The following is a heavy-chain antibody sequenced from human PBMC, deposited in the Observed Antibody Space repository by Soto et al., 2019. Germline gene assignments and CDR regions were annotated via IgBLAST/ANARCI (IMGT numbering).Heavy chain of an antibody. V-gene: IGHV5-51*01. D-gene: IGHD2-15*01. CDR3: GKVLVGATGHTDSDS. CDR1: GYTFTNYY. J-gene: IGHJ4*02. CDR2: IFPGDSDI. Sequence: GESLKISCRGSGYTFTNYYIAWVRQMPGKGLEWMGIIFPGDSDITYSPSFQGQVTISADKSINTAYLQWSSLTAADTALYYCGKVLVGATGHTDSDSWGPGTLVTVSS.